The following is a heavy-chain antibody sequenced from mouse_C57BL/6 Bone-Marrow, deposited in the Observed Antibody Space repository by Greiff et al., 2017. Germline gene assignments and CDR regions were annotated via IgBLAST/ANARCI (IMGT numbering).Heavy chain of an antibody. V-gene: IGHV1-53*01. CDR2: IYPSHGGT. CDR3: ARSDYGGTRYAKDY. J-gene: IGHJ4*01. Sequence: VQLQQPGPELVKPGASVTMSCKASGYTFTSYWITWVKQRPGQGLEWIGDIYPSHGGTNYNEQFKSKATLIVDTSSSTAYMPLSSLTSADSPVFYGARSDYGGTRYAKDYWGQGTSVTVSS. D-gene: IGHD2-4*01. CDR1: GYTFTSYW.